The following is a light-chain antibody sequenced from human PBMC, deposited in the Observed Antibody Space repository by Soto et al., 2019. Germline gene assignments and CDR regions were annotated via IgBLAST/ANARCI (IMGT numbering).Light chain of an antibody. CDR2: DAS. CDR3: QQYNNYWT. V-gene: IGKV1-5*01. Sequence: DIQMTQSPSTLSASVGDRVTITCGASRSISSWLAWYQQKPGKPPKLLIYDASSFEGGVPSRFSGSGSGTEFTLTISSLQPDDSATYYCQQYNNYWTFGQGTKVEIK. J-gene: IGKJ1*01. CDR1: RSISSW.